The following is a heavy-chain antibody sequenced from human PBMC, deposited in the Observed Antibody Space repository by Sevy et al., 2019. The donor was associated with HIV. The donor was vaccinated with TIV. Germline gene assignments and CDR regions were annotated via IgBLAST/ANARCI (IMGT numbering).Heavy chain of an antibody. Sequence: GGSLRLSCAASGFTFSSHAMHWVRQAPGKGLEWVALISYDGVIKYYAESVKGRFTISRDNSKNTLYLQMKSLRADETAVYYCAREAGYSTGWSPGNYWGQGTLVTVSS. CDR1: GFTFSSHA. J-gene: IGHJ4*02. CDR2: ISYDGVIK. CDR3: AREAGYSTGWSPGNY. D-gene: IGHD6-19*01. V-gene: IGHV3-30*14.